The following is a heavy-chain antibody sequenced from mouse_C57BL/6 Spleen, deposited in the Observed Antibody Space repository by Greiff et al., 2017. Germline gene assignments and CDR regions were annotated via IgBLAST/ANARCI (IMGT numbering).Heavy chain of an antibody. CDR1: GYTFTDYE. CDR3: TKGTTVVATIFDY. CDR2: IDPETGGT. J-gene: IGHJ2*01. D-gene: IGHD1-1*01. V-gene: IGHV1-15*01. Sequence: QVQLKQSGAELVRPGASVTLSCKASGYTFTDYEMHWVKQTPVHGLEWIGAIDPETGGTAYNQKFKGKAILTADKSSSTAYMELRSLTSEDSAVYYCTKGTTVVATIFDYGGQGTTLTVSS.